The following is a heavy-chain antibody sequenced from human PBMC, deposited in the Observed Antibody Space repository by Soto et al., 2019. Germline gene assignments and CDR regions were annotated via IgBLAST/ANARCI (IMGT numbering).Heavy chain of an antibody. Sequence: QVQLVESGGGVVQPGRSLRLSCAASGFTFSSYAMHWVRQAPGKGLERVAVIWYDGSKKYYADSVKGRFTISRDTSKNTQNQQMTRQMPENTLAYEYASERDPAGGVTWGQAEYWGQGTLVTVSS. V-gene: IGHV3-33*01. J-gene: IGHJ4*02. D-gene: IGHD3-16*01. CDR2: IWYDGSKK. CDR1: GFTFSSYA. CDR3: ASERDPAGGVTWGQAEY.